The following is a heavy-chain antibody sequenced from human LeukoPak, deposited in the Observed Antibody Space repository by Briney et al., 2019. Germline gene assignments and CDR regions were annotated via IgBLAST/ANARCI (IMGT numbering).Heavy chain of an antibody. J-gene: IGHJ4*02. CDR1: GFTFSSYS. CDR3: ARRPYSSGWETSEPFDY. CDR2: ISSSGSTI. V-gene: IGHV3-48*04. Sequence: PGGSLRLSCAASGFTFSSYSMNWVRQAPGKGLEWVSYISSSGSTIYYADSVKGRFTISRDNAKNSLYLQMNSLRAEDTAVYYCARRPYSSGWETSEPFDYWGQGTLVTVSS. D-gene: IGHD6-19*01.